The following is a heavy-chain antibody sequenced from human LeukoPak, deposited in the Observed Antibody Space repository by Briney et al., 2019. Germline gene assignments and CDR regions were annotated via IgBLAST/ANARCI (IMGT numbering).Heavy chain of an antibody. CDR3: AGYGNYWDWYFDL. D-gene: IGHD4-11*01. CDR2: IYYSGST. V-gene: IGHV4-59*01. CDR1: GGSISSYY. J-gene: IGHJ2*01. Sequence: SETLSLTCTVSGGSISSYYWSWIRQPPGKGLEWIGYIYYSGSTNYNPSLKSRVTISVDTSKNQFSLKLSSVTAADTAVYYCAGYGNYWDWYFDLWGRGTLVTVSS.